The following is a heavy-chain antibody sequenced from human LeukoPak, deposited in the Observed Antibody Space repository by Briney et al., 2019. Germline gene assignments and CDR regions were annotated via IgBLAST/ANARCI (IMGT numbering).Heavy chain of an antibody. CDR2: ISGSGGST. Sequence: GGSLRLSCAASGFTFSSYAMSWVRQAPGKGLEWVSAISGSGGSTYYADSVKGRFTISRDNSKNTLYLQMNSLRAEDTAVYYCAKDQSAAYYDYVWGSSRQYYFDYWGRGTLVTVSS. CDR3: AKDQSAAYYDYVWGSSRQYYFDY. V-gene: IGHV3-23*01. D-gene: IGHD3-16*02. J-gene: IGHJ4*02. CDR1: GFTFSSYA.